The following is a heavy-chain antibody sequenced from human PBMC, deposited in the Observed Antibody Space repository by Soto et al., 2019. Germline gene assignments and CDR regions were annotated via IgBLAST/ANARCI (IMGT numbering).Heavy chain of an antibody. V-gene: IGHV4-31*03. CDR1: GGSISSGGYY. J-gene: IGHJ5*02. CDR3: ARVVGATVTTLAWFDP. CDR2: IYYSGST. D-gene: IGHD4-17*01. Sequence: QVQLQESGPGLVKPSQTLSLTCTVSGGSISSGGYYWSWIRQHPGKGLEWIGYIYYSGSTYYNPSLRGRVTTSVATSKNQFSLELSAVTAADTAVYSWARVVGATVTTLAWFDPWGQGTLVTVSS.